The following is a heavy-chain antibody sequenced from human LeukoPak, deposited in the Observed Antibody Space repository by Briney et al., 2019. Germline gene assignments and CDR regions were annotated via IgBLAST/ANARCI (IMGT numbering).Heavy chain of an antibody. Sequence: PGGSLTLPCSASGFILSKAWMARVRPAPGKGLEWGGHIKPKTDDGTTDYAAPVKGRFTISRDDSESTLYLQMNSLNTEDKAVYFCTSALNLVLGELLGYWGEGTLVTVSS. D-gene: IGHD3-16*01. CDR1: GFILSKAW. CDR3: TSALNLVLGELLGY. V-gene: IGHV3-15*01. J-gene: IGHJ4*02. CDR2: IKPKTDDGTT.